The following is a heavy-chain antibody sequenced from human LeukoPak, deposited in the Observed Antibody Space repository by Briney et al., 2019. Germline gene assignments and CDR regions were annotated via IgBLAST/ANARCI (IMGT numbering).Heavy chain of an antibody. J-gene: IGHJ4*02. D-gene: IGHD3-10*01. CDR1: GFAVSSNY. CDR3: ARVYASRSGGPPGY. V-gene: IGHV3-53*04. CDR2: IYSGGST. Sequence: GGSLRLSCAASGFAVSSNYMSWVRQAPGKGLEWVSVIYSGGSTYYADSVKGRFTISRHNSKNTLYLQMNSLRADDTAVYYCARVYASRSGGPPGYWGQGTLVTVSS.